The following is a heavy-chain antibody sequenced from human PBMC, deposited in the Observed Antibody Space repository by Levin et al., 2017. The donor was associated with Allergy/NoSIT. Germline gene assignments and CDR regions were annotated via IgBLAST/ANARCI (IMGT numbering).Heavy chain of an antibody. Sequence: PGGSLRLSCAASGFTFSSYSMNWVRQAPGKGLEWVSSISSSSSYIYYADSVKGRFTISRDNAKNSLYLQMNSLRAEDTAVYYCARGFLWFGEIRGYYYYGMDVWGQGTTVTVSS. CDR3: ARGFLWFGEIRGYYYYGMDV. J-gene: IGHJ6*02. CDR2: ISSSSSYI. D-gene: IGHD3-10*01. CDR1: GFTFSSYS. V-gene: IGHV3-21*01.